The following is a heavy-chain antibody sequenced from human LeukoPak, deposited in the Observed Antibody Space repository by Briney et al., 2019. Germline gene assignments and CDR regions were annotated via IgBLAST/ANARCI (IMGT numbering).Heavy chain of an antibody. CDR3: ARHEEEDGYNAKSIDY. CDR2: IYYSGHT. CDR1: SDSISSSSNY. D-gene: IGHD5-24*01. V-gene: IGHV4-39*01. J-gene: IGHJ4*02. Sequence: SETLSLTCTVSSDSISSSSNYWASVRQSPGKSLEWIGAIYYSGHTYYNPSLKSRITMSVDTSKNQFSLKVSYVTAADTAVYYCARHEEEDGYNAKSIDYWGQGTLVTVSS.